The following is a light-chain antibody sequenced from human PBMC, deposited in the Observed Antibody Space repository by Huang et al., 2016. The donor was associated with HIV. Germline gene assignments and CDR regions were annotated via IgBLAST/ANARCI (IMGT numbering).Light chain of an antibody. J-gene: IGKJ1*01. CDR2: SAS. V-gene: IGKV3-15*01. CDR1: QSVTSN. CDR3: QHYNNWPWWT. Sequence: EVVMTQSPALLSVSPGERATLSCRASQSVTSNLAWYQQKPGQAPRRLIYSASTRAVGIPARFSGSGSGTGFTLTISSLQSEDFAVYYCQHYNNWPWWTFGQGTKVEIK.